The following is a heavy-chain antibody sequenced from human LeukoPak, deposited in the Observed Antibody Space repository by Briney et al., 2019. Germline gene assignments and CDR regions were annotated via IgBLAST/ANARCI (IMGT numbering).Heavy chain of an antibody. Sequence: PSETLSLTCTVSGGSISSSSYYWGWIRQPPGKGLEWIGSIYYSGSTYYNPSLKSRVTISVDTSKNQFSLKLSSVTAADTAVYYCARQSGTTYLYYYYYMDVWGKGTTVTVSS. CDR1: GGSISSSSYY. J-gene: IGHJ6*03. CDR2: IYYSGST. V-gene: IGHV4-39*07. CDR3: ARQSGTTYLYYYYYMDV. D-gene: IGHD1-1*01.